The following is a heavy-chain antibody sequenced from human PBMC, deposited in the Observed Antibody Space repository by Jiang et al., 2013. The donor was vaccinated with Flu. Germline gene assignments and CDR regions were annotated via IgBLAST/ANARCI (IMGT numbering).Heavy chain of an antibody. D-gene: IGHD3-3*01. CDR1: GFTFSSYA. CDR2: ISGSGGST. Sequence: QLLESGGGLVQPGGSLRLSCAASGFTFSSYAMSWVRQAPGKGLEWVSAISGSGGSTYYADSVKGRFTISRDNSKNTLYLQMNSLRAEDTAVYYCAKGLGLRFLEWLFSPGMDVWGQGTTVTVSS. J-gene: IGHJ6*02. CDR3: AKGLGLRFLEWLFSPGMDV. V-gene: IGHV3-23*01.